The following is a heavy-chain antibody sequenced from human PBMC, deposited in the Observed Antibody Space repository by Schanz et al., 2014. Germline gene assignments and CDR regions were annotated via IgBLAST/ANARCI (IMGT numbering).Heavy chain of an antibody. CDR2: IKHDGSEK. J-gene: IGHJ3*02. D-gene: IGHD3-3*01. V-gene: IGHV3-7*01. Sequence: EVQLVESGGGLVQPGGSLRLSCAASGFAFDTYWMSWVRQAPGKGLEWVANIKHDGSEKYYVDSVKGRFTISRDNAKNSMYLEMNSLRAEDTAVFYCARVGGTYYDFWSRVPPTVMHDGFDIWGQGTMVTVS. CDR3: ARVGGTYYDFWSRVPPTVMHDGFDI. CDR1: GFAFDTYW.